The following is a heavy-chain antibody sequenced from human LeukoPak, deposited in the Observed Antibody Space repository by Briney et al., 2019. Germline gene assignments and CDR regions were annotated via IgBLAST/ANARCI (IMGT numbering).Heavy chain of an antibody. Sequence: SETLSLTCSVSGYFFTSGHYWGWIRQPPGKGLEWIANIYHTGSAHYNPSLKSRVTISVDTSKNQFSLKLSSVTAADTAVYYCARYCTSTTCILRGFDYWGQGTLVTVSS. CDR1: GYFFTSGHY. CDR2: IYHTGSA. J-gene: IGHJ4*02. CDR3: ARYCTSTTCILRGFDY. V-gene: IGHV4-38-2*01. D-gene: IGHD2-2*01.